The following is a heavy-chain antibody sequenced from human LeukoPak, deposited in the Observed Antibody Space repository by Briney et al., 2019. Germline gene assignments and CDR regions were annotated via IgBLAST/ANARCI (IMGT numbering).Heavy chain of an antibody. Sequence: ASVKVSCKASGYTFTSYGISWVRQAPGQGLERMGWISAYNGNTNYAQKLQGRVTMTTDTSTSTAYMELRSMRSDDTAVYYCARDVSYGPYFDYWGQGTLVTVSS. CDR1: GYTFTSYG. CDR3: ARDVSYGPYFDY. J-gene: IGHJ4*02. CDR2: ISAYNGNT. V-gene: IGHV1-18*01. D-gene: IGHD5-18*01.